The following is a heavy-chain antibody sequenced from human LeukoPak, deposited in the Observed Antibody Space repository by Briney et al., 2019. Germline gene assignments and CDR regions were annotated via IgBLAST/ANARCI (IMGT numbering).Heavy chain of an antibody. V-gene: IGHV5-51*01. J-gene: IGHJ1*01. D-gene: IGHD2-15*01. CDR2: IYPDESDI. CDR3: AERSCGGGSCPLHY. CDR1: GYNFPDYL. Sequence: GDSLLICSKCSGYNFPDYLSDWGRPVPGKRLGWLGIIYPDESDITYSKCFEGQVNISADTSITTAYLEWSNLKASDTAIYFCAERSCGGGSCPLHYWGQGTLVTVSS.